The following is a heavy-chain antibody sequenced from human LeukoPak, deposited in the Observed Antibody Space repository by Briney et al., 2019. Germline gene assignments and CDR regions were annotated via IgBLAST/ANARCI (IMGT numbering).Heavy chain of an antibody. J-gene: IGHJ4*02. CDR3: ARDNQTGFTGPGGDF. D-gene: IGHD3-9*01. V-gene: IGHV3-64*01. CDR2: INNNGDST. CDR1: GYRFNNYA. Sequence: GGSLRLSCAASGYRFNNYAIHWFRQAPGKGLEYVSGINNNGDSTYYANSVKGRFTISRDNSKNTLFLQMGSLTSEDTAVYYCARDNQTGFTGPGGDFWGQGPLVTVSS.